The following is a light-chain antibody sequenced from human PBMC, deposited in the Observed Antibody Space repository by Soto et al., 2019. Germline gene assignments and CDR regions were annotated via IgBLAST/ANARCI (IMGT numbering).Light chain of an antibody. V-gene: IGLV1-51*01. CDR3: GAWDGTLSWV. CDR1: SSNIGSNF. CDR2: DNN. J-gene: IGLJ1*01. Sequence: QSVLTQPPSVSAAPGQKVTISCSGSSSNIGSNFVSWYQQLPGTATKLLIYDNNKRPSGIPDRFSGSKSGASATLGITGLQTGDEADYYCGAWDGTLSWVFGPGTKLTVL.